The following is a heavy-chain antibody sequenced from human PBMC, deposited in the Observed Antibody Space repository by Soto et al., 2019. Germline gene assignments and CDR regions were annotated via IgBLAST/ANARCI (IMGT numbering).Heavy chain of an antibody. V-gene: IGHV1-69*01. CDR1: GGTFGTYT. CDR3: ARRVGGSEGGFDQ. Sequence: QVQLVQPGAEVKRPGSSMRVSCKASGGTFGTYTIAWLRQPPGQGPEWMGGILPIINKSNYAEKFQGRVTITADESTSTAYMDANSLRFDDTAVYYCARRVGGSEGGFDQWGQGTRVTVS. CDR2: ILPIINKS. J-gene: IGHJ4*02.